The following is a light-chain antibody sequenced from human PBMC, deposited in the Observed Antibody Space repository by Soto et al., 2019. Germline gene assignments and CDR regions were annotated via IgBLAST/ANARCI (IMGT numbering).Light chain of an antibody. V-gene: IGLV1-44*01. CDR3: AAWDDSLSGPV. CDR2: ANN. J-gene: IGLJ3*02. CDR1: SSNIGTNT. Sequence: QSVLTQPPSASGTPGQRVTISCSGSSSNIGTNTVNWYQHLPGTAPKPLIFANNQRASGVPARFSGSKSGTSASLAISGLQSGDEADYYCAAWDDSLSGPVFGRGTKLTVL.